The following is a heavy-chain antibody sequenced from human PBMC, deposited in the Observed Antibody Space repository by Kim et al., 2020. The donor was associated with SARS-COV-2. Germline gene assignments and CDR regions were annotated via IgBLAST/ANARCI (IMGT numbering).Heavy chain of an antibody. J-gene: IGHJ4*02. V-gene: IGHV3-30*07. D-gene: IGHD5-18*01. CDR3: ARDANPLIQLWLPSSFDY. Sequence: KGRFTISRDNSKNTLYLQMNSLRAEDTAVYYCARDANPLIQLWLPSSFDYWGQGTLVTVSS.